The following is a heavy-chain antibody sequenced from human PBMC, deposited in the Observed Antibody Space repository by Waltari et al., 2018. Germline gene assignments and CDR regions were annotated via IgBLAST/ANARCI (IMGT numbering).Heavy chain of an antibody. Sequence: EVQLVESGGGLVKPGGSLRLSCAASGFTFSSYSMNWVRQAPGKGREWVSSISSSSYISYADSVKGRFTISRDNAKNSLYLQMNSLRAEDTAVYYCARDWAKASHDAFDIWGQGTMVTVSS. CDR1: GFTFSSYS. J-gene: IGHJ3*02. V-gene: IGHV3-21*01. D-gene: IGHD3-16*01. CDR2: ISSSSYI. CDR3: ARDWAKASHDAFDI.